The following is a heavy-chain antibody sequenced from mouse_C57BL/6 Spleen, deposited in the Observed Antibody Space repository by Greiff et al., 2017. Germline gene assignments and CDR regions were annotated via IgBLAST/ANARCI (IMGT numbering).Heavy chain of an antibody. D-gene: IGHD1-1*01. CDR3: ARGTITTVVADY. V-gene: IGHV1-55*01. Sequence: VHLVESGAELVKPGASVKMSCKASGYTFTSYWITWVKQRPGQGLEWIGDIYPGSGSTNYNEKFKSKATLTVDTSSSTAYMQLSSLTSEDSAVYYCARGTITTVVADYWGQGTTLTVSS. CDR1: GYTFTSYW. J-gene: IGHJ2*01. CDR2: IYPGSGST.